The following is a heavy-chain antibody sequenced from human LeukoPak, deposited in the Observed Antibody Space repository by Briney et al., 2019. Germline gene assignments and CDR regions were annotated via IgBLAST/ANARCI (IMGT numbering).Heavy chain of an antibody. CDR3: ARDRGLEYDSSGPQGDY. CDR1: GYTFTSYG. Sequence: ASVKVSCKASGYTFTSYGISWVRQAPGQGLEWMGWISAYNGNTNYAQKLQGRVTMTTDTSTSIAYMELRSLRSDDTAVYYCARDRGLEYDSSGPQGDYWGQGTLVTVSS. CDR2: ISAYNGNT. D-gene: IGHD3-22*01. V-gene: IGHV1-18*01. J-gene: IGHJ4*02.